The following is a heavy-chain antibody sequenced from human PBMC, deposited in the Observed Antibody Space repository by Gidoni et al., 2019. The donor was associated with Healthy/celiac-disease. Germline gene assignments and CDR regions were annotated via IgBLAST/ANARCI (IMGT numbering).Heavy chain of an antibody. J-gene: IGHJ4*02. V-gene: IGHV3-23*01. Sequence: EVQLLESGGGLVQPGGSLRLACAASGFTFSSYAMSWVRQAPGKGLEWVSAISGSGGSTYYADSVKGRFTISRDNSKNTLYLQMNSLRAEDTAVYYCAKNSIGFLATDDYWGQGTLVTASS. CDR2: ISGSGGST. CDR3: AKNSIGFLATDDY. CDR1: GFTFSSYA. D-gene: IGHD3-3*01.